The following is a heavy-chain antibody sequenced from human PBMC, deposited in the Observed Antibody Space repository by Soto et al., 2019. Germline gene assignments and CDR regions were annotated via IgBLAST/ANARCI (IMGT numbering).Heavy chain of an antibody. J-gene: IGHJ4*02. D-gene: IGHD5-18*01. Sequence: QVQLVESGGGVVQPGKSLRLSCAASGFTFSTYGMHWVRQAPGKGLEWVAVIWYDGSNKYHGDSLKGRFTISRDNSKNTLYLQINNRSAEDTAVYYCGRDGALGDTAVVDSWGQGTLVTVSS. CDR1: GFTFSTYG. V-gene: IGHV3-33*01. CDR2: IWYDGSNK. CDR3: GRDGALGDTAVVDS.